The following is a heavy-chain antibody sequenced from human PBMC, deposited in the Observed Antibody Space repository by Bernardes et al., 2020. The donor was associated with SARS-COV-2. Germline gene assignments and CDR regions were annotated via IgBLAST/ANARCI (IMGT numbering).Heavy chain of an antibody. CDR2: ISWNSGSI. J-gene: IGHJ4*02. CDR1: GFTFDDYA. Sequence: GGSLRLSCAASGFTFDDYAMHWVRQAPGKGLEWVSGISWNSGSIGYADSVKGRFTISRDNAKNSLYLQMNSLRAEDTALYYCAKDPGSSPDYWGQGTLVTVSS. D-gene: IGHD3-10*01. V-gene: IGHV3-9*01. CDR3: AKDPGSSPDY.